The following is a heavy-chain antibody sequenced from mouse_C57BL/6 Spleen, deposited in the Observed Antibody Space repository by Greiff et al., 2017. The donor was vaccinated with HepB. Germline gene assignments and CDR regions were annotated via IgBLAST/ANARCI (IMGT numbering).Heavy chain of an antibody. CDR1: GYSFTSYY. V-gene: IGHV1-66*01. CDR2: IYPGSGNT. CDR3: ARAHSSGYGY. Sequence: QVQLQHSGPELVKPGASVKISCKASGYSFTSYYIHWVKQRPGQGLEWIGWIYPGSGNTKYNEKFKGKATLTADTSSSTAYMQLSSLTSEDSAVYYCARAHSSGYGYWGQGTTLTVSS. D-gene: IGHD3-2*02. J-gene: IGHJ2*01.